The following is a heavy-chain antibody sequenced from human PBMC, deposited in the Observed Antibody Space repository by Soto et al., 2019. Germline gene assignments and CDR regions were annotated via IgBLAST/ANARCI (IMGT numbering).Heavy chain of an antibody. CDR2: ITSSGSEV. D-gene: IGHD6-19*01. CDR1: GFTFSGSS. V-gene: IGHV3-23*01. J-gene: IGHJ4*02. CDR3: AKEGYDSGWYWDS. Sequence: PGGSLRLSGAASGFTFSGSSITWVRQAPWKWLEYVSSITSSGSEVFHAASVKGRFTMSRENSKNMLYLQMNSLRAEDTAVYYCAKEGYDSGWYWDSWGQGALVTVSS.